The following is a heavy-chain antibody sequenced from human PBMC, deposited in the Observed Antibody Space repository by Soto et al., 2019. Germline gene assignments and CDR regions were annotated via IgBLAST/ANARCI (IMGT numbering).Heavy chain of an antibody. J-gene: IGHJ4*02. Sequence: PAETLSLTCTGSVGSVSRGSYYGSWIRQPPGKGIEWLRYIYYRGSTNYNPTLKSRVTLSVDTSKHQFSLKLSSVTAADTAVYYCAREDLYGGHSHYFDYWGQGTLVTVPS. V-gene: IGHV4-61*01. CDR1: VGSVSRGSYY. CDR2: IYYRGST. CDR3: AREDLYGGHSHYFDY. D-gene: IGHD2-21*02.